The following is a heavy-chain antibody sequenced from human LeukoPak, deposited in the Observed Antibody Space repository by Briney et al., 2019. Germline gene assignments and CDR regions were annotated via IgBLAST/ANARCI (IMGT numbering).Heavy chain of an antibody. V-gene: IGHV3-23*01. D-gene: IGHD4-17*01. J-gene: IGHJ4*02. CDR2: ISGSGGST. CDR3: AKSRPDYGDYGGY. Sequence: GGSLRLSCAASGFTFSSYAMSWVRQAPGKGLEWVSAISGSGGSTYYADSVKGRFSISRDNSKNTLYLQMNSLSADDTAVYYCAKSRPDYGDYGGYWGQGTLVTVSS. CDR1: GFTFSSYA.